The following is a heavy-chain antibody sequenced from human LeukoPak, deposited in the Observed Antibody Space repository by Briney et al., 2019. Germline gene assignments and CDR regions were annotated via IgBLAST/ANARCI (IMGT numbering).Heavy chain of an antibody. CDR1: GGTVSSYA. V-gene: IGHV1-69*04. CDR2: IIPIFGIA. Sequence: SVKVSCKAAGGTVSSYAISWVRQAPGHRLEWMGRIIPIFGIAIYKQNFQGRVTSTADNSTSTANMELSSLRSEDTAVYYCARGGGDGYNYRFDYWGQGTLVTVSS. D-gene: IGHD5-24*01. CDR3: ARGGGDGYNYRFDY. J-gene: IGHJ4*02.